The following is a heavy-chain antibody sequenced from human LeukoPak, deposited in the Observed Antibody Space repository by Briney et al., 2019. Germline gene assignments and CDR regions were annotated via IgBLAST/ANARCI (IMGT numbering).Heavy chain of an antibody. V-gene: IGHV1-8*01. CDR2: MNPNSGNT. CDR1: GYTFTSHD. Sequence: VASVKASCKASGYTFTSHDINWVRQATGQGLEWMGWMNPNSGNTGYAQKFQGRVTMTRNTSISTAYMELSSLRSEDTAVYYCARKPKYCSSTSCPFDYWGQGTLVTVSS. D-gene: IGHD2-2*01. J-gene: IGHJ4*02. CDR3: ARKPKYCSSTSCPFDY.